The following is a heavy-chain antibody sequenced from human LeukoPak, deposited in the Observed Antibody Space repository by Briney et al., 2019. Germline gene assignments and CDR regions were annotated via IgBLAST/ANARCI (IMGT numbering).Heavy chain of an antibody. Sequence: GASVKVSCKASGGTFSSYAISWVRQAPGQGLEWMGRIIPIFGTANYAQKFQGRVTITTDESTSTAYMELSSLRSEDTAVYYCARGPDKTYSSSWYDYWGQGTLVTVSS. J-gene: IGHJ4*02. CDR2: IIPIFGTA. CDR3: ARGPDKTYSSSWYDY. V-gene: IGHV1-69*05. CDR1: GGTFSSYA. D-gene: IGHD6-13*01.